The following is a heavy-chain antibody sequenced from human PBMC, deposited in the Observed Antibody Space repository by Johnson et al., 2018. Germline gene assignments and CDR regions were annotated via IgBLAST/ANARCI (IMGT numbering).Heavy chain of an antibody. CDR3: ARGIVVVPAAIRPVRSLVDY. J-gene: IGHJ4*02. CDR1: GGSFSGYY. CDR2: INHSGST. D-gene: IGHD2-2*01. Sequence: QVQLQQWGAGLLKPSETLSLTCAVYGGSFSGYYWSWIRQPPGKGLEWIGEINHSGSTNYNPSLKSRVTISVDTSKNQFSLKLSSVTAADTAVYYCARGIVVVPAAIRPVRSLVDYWGQGTLVTVSS. V-gene: IGHV4-34*01.